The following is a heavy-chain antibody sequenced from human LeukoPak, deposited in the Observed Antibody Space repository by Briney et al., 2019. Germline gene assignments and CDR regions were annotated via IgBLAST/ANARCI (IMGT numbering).Heavy chain of an antibody. Sequence: SETLSLTCTVSGGSISSGSYYWSWIRQPAGKGLEWIGRIYTSGSTNYNPSLKSRVTISVDTSKNQFSLKLSSVTAADTAVYYCARDGEQDMDAWGKGTTVTASS. V-gene: IGHV4-61*02. CDR2: IYTSGST. J-gene: IGHJ6*03. CDR1: GGSISSGSYY. CDR3: ARDGEQDMDA.